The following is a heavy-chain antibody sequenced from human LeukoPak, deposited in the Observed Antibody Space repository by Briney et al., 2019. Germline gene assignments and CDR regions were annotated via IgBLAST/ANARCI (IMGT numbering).Heavy chain of an antibody. V-gene: IGHV1-2*02. J-gene: IGHJ4*02. D-gene: IGHD2-2*02. CDR2: INPNSGGT. Sequence: ASVKVSCKASGYTFTGYYMHWVRQAPGQGLEWMGSINPNSGGTNYAQKFQGRVTMTRDTSISTAYMELSRLRSDDTAVYYCAREPYCSSTSCYSFDYWGQGTLVTVSS. CDR1: GYTFTGYY. CDR3: AREPYCSSTSCYSFDY.